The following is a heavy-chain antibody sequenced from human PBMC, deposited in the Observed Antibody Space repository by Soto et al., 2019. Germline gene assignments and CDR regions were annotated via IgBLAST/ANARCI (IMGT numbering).Heavy chain of an antibody. CDR3: TRHLTPGIAVAGTFSCAFDI. D-gene: IGHD6-19*01. J-gene: IGHJ3*02. CDR1: GFTFGDYA. V-gene: IGHV3-49*04. CDR2: IRSKAYGGTT. Sequence: GGSLRLSCTASGFTFGDYAMSWVRQAPGKGLEWVGFIRSKAYGGTTEYAASVKGRFTISRDDSKSIAYLQMNSLKTEDTAVYYCTRHLTPGIAVAGTFSCAFDIWGQGTMVTVSS.